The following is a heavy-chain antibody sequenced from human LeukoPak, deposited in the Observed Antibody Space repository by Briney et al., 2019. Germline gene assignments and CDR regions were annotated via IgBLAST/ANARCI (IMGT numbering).Heavy chain of an antibody. Sequence: AASVKVSCKASGYTFTGYYMHWVRQAPGQGLEWMGWINPNSGGTNYAQKFQGRVTMTRDTSISTAYMELSRLRSDDTAVYYCARPNYGDSSLYYWGQGTLVTVSS. CDR2: INPNSGGT. D-gene: IGHD4-17*01. J-gene: IGHJ4*02. CDR3: ARPNYGDSSLYY. CDR1: GYTFTGYY. V-gene: IGHV1-2*02.